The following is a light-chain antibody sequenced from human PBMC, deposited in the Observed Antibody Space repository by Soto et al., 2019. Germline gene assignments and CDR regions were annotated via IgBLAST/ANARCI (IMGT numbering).Light chain of an antibody. Sequence: QSALTQPASVSGSPGQSITISCTGTSSDVGGYNYVSWYQQHPGKALKLMIYDVSNRPSGVSNRFSGSKSGNTASLTISGLQAEDEADYYCSSYTSSSTPWVFGGGTKVTVL. CDR2: DVS. V-gene: IGLV2-14*01. J-gene: IGLJ3*02. CDR3: SSYTSSSTPWV. CDR1: SSDVGGYNY.